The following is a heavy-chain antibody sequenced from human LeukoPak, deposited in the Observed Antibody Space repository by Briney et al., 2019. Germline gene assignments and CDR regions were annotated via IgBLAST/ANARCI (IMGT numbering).Heavy chain of an antibody. Sequence: XVKVSCKASGGTFSSYAISWVRQAPGQGLEWMGGIIPIFGTATYAQKFQGRVTITTDESTSTAYMELSSLRSEDTAVYYCARYYDSSGAPFDYWGQGTLVTVSS. CDR3: ARYYDSSGAPFDY. V-gene: IGHV1-69*05. D-gene: IGHD3-22*01. CDR1: GGTFSSYA. J-gene: IGHJ4*02. CDR2: IIPIFGTA.